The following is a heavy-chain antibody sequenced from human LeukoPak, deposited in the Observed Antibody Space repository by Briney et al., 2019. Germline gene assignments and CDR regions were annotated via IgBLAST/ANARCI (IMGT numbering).Heavy chain of an antibody. D-gene: IGHD1-26*01. Sequence: PSETLSLTCTVSGGSIGSYFWSWIRQPPGKGLEWIGYNSGSTKYNPSLKSRVTISVDTSKNQFSLKLSSVTAADTAVYYCARGRGYGGNYLRAFDIWGQGTMVSVPS. J-gene: IGHJ3*02. CDR1: GGSIGSYF. V-gene: IGHV4-59*08. CDR2: NSGST. CDR3: ARGRGYGGNYLRAFDI.